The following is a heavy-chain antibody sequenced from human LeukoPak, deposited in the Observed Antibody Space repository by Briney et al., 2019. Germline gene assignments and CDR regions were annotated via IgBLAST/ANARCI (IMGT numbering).Heavy chain of an antibody. CDR3: VRVMGRNYIPNPRDALEI. Sequence: ASVKVSCKTSGFTFTGYYMHWVRQAPGQGLEWMGWIHPNSGGTDYAQKFQGRVTMARDTSIRTVYMELSRLRPDDTAVYYCVRVMGRNYIPNPRDALEIWGQGTVVTVSS. J-gene: IGHJ3*02. CDR2: IHPNSGGT. D-gene: IGHD1-14*01. CDR1: GFTFTGYY. V-gene: IGHV1-2*02.